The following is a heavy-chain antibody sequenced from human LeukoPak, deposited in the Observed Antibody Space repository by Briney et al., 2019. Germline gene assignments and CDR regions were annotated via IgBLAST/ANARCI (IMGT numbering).Heavy chain of an antibody. CDR3: ARLERRDGFDY. D-gene: IGHD5-24*01. J-gene: IGHJ4*02. CDR1: GGSISSSSYY. Sequence: PSETLSLTCTVSGGSISSSSYYWGWIRQPPGKGLEWIGSIYYSGSTYYNPSLKSRVTISVDTSKNQFSLKLSSVTAADTAVYYCARLERRDGFDYWGQGTLVTVSS. CDR2: IYYSGST. V-gene: IGHV4-39*01.